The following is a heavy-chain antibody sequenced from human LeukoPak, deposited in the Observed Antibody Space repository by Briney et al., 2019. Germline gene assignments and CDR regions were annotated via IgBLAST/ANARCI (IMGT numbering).Heavy chain of an antibody. D-gene: IGHD3-22*01. CDR2: INPYSGGT. J-gene: IGHJ4*02. V-gene: IGHV1-2*02. CDR1: GYTFTDSY. CDR3: ARKSASGYYSNFDY. Sequence: GASVKVSCKASGYTFTDSYMHWVRQAPGHGLKWMGWINPYSGGTNYAQEFQGRVTMTRDTSISTAYMELSRLTSDDTAVYYCARKSASGYYSNFDYWGQGTLVTVSS.